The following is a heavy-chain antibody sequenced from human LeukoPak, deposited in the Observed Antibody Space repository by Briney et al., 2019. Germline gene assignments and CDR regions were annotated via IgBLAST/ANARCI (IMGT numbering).Heavy chain of an antibody. D-gene: IGHD3-10*01. CDR1: GYSFTSYW. V-gene: IGHV5-51*01. CDR3: ARRMFRGVIGPFDY. CDR2: IYPGDFDT. Sequence: GESLKISCKGSGYSFTSYWIGWARQMPGKGLEWMEFIYPGDFDTNYSPSFQGQVTISADKSICTANLQRSSLKASDTAMYYCARRMFRGVIGPFDYWGQGTLVTVSS. J-gene: IGHJ4*02.